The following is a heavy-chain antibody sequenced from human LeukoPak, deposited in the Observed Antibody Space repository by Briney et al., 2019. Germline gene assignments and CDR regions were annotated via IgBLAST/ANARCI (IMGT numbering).Heavy chain of an antibody. CDR1: GGSISSYY. CDR3: AREGCSSTSCYRINWFDP. CDR2: IYYSGST. Sequence: PSETLSLTGTVSGGSISSYYWSWIRQPPGKGLEWIGYIYYSGSTNYNPSLKSRVTISVDTSKNQFSLKLSSVTAADTAVYYCAREGCSSTSCYRINWFDPWGQGTLVTVSS. J-gene: IGHJ5*02. D-gene: IGHD2-2*01. V-gene: IGHV4-59*12.